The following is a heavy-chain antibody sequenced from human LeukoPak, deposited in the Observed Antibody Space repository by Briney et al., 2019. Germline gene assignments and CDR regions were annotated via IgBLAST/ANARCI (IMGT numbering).Heavy chain of an antibody. CDR3: ARPLAYCGGDCYSDY. CDR2: INHSGST. J-gene: IGHJ4*02. D-gene: IGHD2-21*02. V-gene: IGHV4-34*01. Sequence: SETLSLTCAVYGGSFSGYYWSWIRQPPGKGLEWIGEINHSGSTNYNPSLKSRVTISVDTSKNQFSLKLSSVTAADTAVYYCARPLAYCGGDCYSDYWGQGTLVTVSS. CDR1: GGSFSGYY.